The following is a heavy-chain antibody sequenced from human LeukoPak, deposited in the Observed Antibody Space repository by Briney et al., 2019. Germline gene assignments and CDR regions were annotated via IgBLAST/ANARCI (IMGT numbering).Heavy chain of an antibody. Sequence: GGSLRLSCAASGFTFSSYSMNWVRQAPGKGLEWVSSISSSSSYIYYADSVKGRFTISRDNAMNSLYLQMNSLRGDDTAVYYCATVAGDCSGGRCYLLRFDYWGQGTLVTVSS. CDR3: ATVAGDCSGGRCYLLRFDY. V-gene: IGHV3-21*01. CDR1: GFTFSSYS. D-gene: IGHD2-15*01. J-gene: IGHJ4*02. CDR2: ISSSSSYI.